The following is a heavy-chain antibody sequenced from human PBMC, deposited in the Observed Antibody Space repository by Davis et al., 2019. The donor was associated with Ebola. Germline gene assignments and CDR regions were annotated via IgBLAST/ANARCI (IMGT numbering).Heavy chain of an antibody. V-gene: IGHV1-3*01. CDR1: GYTFTSYA. CDR2: INAGNGNT. J-gene: IGHJ6*02. CDR3: ARGVYWWDNNPNYYYYGMDV. D-gene: IGHD2-8*02. Sequence: AASVKVSCKASGYTFTSYAMHWVRQAPGQRLEWMGWINAGNGNTKYSQKFQGRVTITRDTSASTAYMELSSLRSEDTAVYYCARGVYWWDNNPNYYYYGMDVWGQGTTVTVSS.